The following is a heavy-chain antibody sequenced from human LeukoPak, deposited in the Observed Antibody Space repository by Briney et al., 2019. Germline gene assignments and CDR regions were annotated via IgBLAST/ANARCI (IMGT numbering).Heavy chain of an antibody. CDR3: ARVRLNTAMEFTWFDP. CDR2: MNPNSGNT. CDR1: GYILTHYN. V-gene: IGHV1-8*01. D-gene: IGHD5-18*01. J-gene: IGHJ5*02. Sequence: ASVKVSCKTSGYILTHYNIHWVRQAPGQGLEWMGWMNPNSGNTGYAQKFQGRVTKTRNTSISTAYMELSSLRSEDTAVYYCARVRLNTAMEFTWFDPWGQGTLVTVSS.